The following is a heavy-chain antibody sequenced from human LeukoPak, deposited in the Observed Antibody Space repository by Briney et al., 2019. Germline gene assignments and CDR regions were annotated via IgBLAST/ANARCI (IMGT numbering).Heavy chain of an antibody. J-gene: IGHJ5*02. CDR3: ARVFSWSNWFDP. CDR1: GGSFSGYY. V-gene: IGHV4-34*01. CDR2: INHSGST. Sequence: SETLSLTCAVYGGSFSGYYWSWIRQPPGKGLEWIGEINHSGSTNYNPSLKSRVTISVDTSKNQFSLKLSSVTAADTAVYYCARVFSWSNWFDPWGQGTLVTVSS. D-gene: IGHD6-13*01.